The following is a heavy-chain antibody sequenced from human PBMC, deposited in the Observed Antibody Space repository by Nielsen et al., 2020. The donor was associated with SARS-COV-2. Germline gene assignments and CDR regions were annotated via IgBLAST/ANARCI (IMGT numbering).Heavy chain of an antibody. V-gene: IGHV3-48*01. CDR1: GFTFSIYT. CDR3: ARAVGFDY. CDR2: ISSSSSSM. J-gene: IGHJ4*02. Sequence: GESLKISCAASGFTFSIYTMNWVRQAPGKGLEWLSYISSSSSSMHYADSVKGRFTISRDNAKNSLYLQMNSLRAEDTAVYYCARAVGFDYWGQGTLVTVSS. D-gene: IGHD1-26*01.